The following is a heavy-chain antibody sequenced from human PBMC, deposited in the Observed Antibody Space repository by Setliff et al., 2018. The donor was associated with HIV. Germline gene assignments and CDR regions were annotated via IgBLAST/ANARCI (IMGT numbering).Heavy chain of an antibody. D-gene: IGHD3-9*01. V-gene: IGHV3-23*01. CDR2: ISSTGGTT. Sequence: PGGSLRLSCAVSGFTFSRYAMSWVRQAPGKGLEWVSGISSTGGTTYYADSVKGRFTISRDNSKNTLFLQVKSLTAEDTAIYYCAKTSNTGYLFCSDYWGQGTLVTVSS. J-gene: IGHJ4*02. CDR3: AKTSNTGYLFCSDY. CDR1: GFTFSRYA.